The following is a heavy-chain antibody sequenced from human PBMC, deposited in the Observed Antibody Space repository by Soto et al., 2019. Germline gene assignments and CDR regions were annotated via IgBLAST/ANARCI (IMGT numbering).Heavy chain of an antibody. Sequence: SETLSLTCTVSGGSISSGGYYWSWIRQHPGKGLEWIGYIYYSGSTYYNPSLKSRVTISVDTSKNQFSLKLSSVTAADTAVYYCARAPQIVNCISTSCYDPYYYYGMDVWGQGTTVTVSS. CDR3: ARAPQIVNCISTSCYDPYYYYGMDV. D-gene: IGHD2-2*01. CDR1: GGSISSGGYY. J-gene: IGHJ6*02. CDR2: IYYSGST. V-gene: IGHV4-31*03.